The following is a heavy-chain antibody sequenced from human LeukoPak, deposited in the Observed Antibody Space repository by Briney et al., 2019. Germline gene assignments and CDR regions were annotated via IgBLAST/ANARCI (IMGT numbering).Heavy chain of an antibody. CDR3: ARDLGYYDFWSGYYTGSGTNWYFDL. CDR1: GGSISSYY. V-gene: IGHV4-4*07. Sequence: SETLSLTCTVSGGSISSYYWSWIRQPAGKGLEWSGRIYTSGSTNYNPSLKSRVTISVDKSKSQFSLKLSSVTAADTAVYYCARDLGYYDFWSGYYTGSGTNWYFDLWGRGTLVTVSS. D-gene: IGHD3-3*01. CDR2: IYTSGST. J-gene: IGHJ2*01.